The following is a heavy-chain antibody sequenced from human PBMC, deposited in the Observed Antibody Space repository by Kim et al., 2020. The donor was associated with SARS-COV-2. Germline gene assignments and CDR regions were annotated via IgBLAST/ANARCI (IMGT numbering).Heavy chain of an antibody. J-gene: IGHJ5*02. CDR3: ARGLAAADPYNWFDP. V-gene: IGHV3-11*06. D-gene: IGHD6-13*01. Sequence: SVTGRFTIPRDNAKNSLYLQMNSLRAEDTAVYYCARGLAAADPYNWFDPWGQGTLVTVSS.